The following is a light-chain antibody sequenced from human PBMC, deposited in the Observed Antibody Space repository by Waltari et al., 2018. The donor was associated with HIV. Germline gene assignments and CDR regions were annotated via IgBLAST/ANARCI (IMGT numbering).Light chain of an antibody. CDR2: RNN. CDR1: SSNIGSNY. V-gene: IGLV1-47*01. J-gene: IGLJ1*01. CDR3: AAWDDSLLYV. Sequence: QSVLTQPPSASGTPRQRVTISCSGSSSNIGSNYVYWYQQLPGTAPKLLLYRNNQRPSGVPDRFSGSESGTSASLAISGVRSEDEADYYCAAWDDSLLYVFGTGTKVTVL.